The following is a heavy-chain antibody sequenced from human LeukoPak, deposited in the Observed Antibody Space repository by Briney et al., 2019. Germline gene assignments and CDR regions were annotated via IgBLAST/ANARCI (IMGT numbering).Heavy chain of an antibody. J-gene: IGHJ4*02. CDR3: ATFRRDFDY. Sequence: GGSLRLSCAASGLTFSSYSMNWVRQAPGKGLEWVSSISSSSSYIYYADSVKGRFTISRDNAKNSLYLQMNSLRAEDTAVYYCATFRRDFDYWGQGTLVTVSS. D-gene: IGHD1-14*01. CDR1: GLTFSSYS. V-gene: IGHV3-21*01. CDR2: ISSSSSYI.